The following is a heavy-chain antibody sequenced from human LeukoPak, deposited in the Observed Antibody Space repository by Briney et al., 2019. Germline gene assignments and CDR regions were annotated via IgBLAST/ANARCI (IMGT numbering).Heavy chain of an antibody. CDR1: GGSISSYY. Sequence: SETLSLTCTVSGGSISSYYWSWIRQPPGKGLEWIGYIYYSGNTNYNPSLKSRVTISVDTSKNQFSLKLSSVTAADTAVYYCARTYLTLGYCSGGSCPNWFDPWGQGTLVTVSS. J-gene: IGHJ5*02. CDR2: IYYSGNT. V-gene: IGHV4-59*08. D-gene: IGHD2-15*01. CDR3: ARTYLTLGYCSGGSCPNWFDP.